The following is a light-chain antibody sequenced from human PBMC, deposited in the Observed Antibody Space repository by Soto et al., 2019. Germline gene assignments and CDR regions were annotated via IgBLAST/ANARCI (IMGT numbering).Light chain of an antibody. J-gene: IGKJ1*01. CDR1: QTISSW. CDR2: KAS. V-gene: IGKV1-5*03. Sequence: DIQMPQSPSTLSGSVGDRVTITSRPSQTISSWLAWYQQKPGKATKLLIYKASTLKSGVPSSFSGSGSGTEFTLTISRLQPDDFATYYCQHYNSYSEAFGQGTKVDIK. CDR3: QHYNSYSEA.